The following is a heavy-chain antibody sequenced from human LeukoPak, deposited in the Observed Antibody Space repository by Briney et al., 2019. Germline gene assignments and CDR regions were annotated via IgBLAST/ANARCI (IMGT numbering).Heavy chain of an antibody. Sequence: ASVTVSCKASGYTFTGYYMHWVRQAPGQGLEGMGWINPNSGGTNYAQKFQGRVTMTRDTSISTAYMELSRLRSDDTAVYYCAREYYDRTSSLGDWGQGTLVTVSS. CDR1: GYTFTGYY. D-gene: IGHD3-22*01. CDR2: INPNSGGT. J-gene: IGHJ4*02. V-gene: IGHV1-2*02. CDR3: AREYYDRTSSLGD.